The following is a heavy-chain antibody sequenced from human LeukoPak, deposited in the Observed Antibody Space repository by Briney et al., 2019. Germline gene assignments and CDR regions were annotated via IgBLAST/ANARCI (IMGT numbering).Heavy chain of an antibody. CDR2: IYHSGST. J-gene: IGHJ4*02. CDR3: ARGGGYASPIGY. Sequence: SETLSLTCTLSGVSISTYYWSWIRQPPGKGLEWIGYIYHSGSTNYNPSLQSRVTISVDTSKNQFSLKLSSVTAADTGVYYCARGGGYASPIGYWGQGALVTVSS. V-gene: IGHV4-59*01. CDR1: GVSISTYY. D-gene: IGHD5-12*01.